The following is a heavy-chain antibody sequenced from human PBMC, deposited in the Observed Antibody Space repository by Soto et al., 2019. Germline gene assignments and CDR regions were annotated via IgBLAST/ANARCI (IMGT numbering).Heavy chain of an antibody. D-gene: IGHD3-22*01. CDR1: GGSISSGGYY. Sequence: SETLSLTCTVSGGSISSGGYYWNWIRQHPGKGLEWIGYIYYSGSTYYNPSLKSRVTISVDTSKNQFSLKLSSVTAADTAVYYCAKEGRDSSGYYPFDYWAQGTLVTVSS. V-gene: IGHV4-31*03. CDR3: AKEGRDSSGYYPFDY. CDR2: IYYSGST. J-gene: IGHJ4*02.